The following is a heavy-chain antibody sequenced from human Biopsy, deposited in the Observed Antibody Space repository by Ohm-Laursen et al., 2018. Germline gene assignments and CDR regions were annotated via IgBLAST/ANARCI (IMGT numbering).Heavy chain of an antibody. CDR3: ATVRGLIWFGELIA. Sequence: SVKVSCKVIGGTLSASGISWVRLAPGHGLEFVGGIIPIFQTTHYAQSFQGRVTIVADKSTSTAYMELSSLRSDDTAIYYCATVRGLIWFGELIAWGQGTLVTVSS. V-gene: IGHV1-69*06. CDR2: IIPIFQTT. J-gene: IGHJ5*02. D-gene: IGHD3-10*01. CDR1: GGTLSASG.